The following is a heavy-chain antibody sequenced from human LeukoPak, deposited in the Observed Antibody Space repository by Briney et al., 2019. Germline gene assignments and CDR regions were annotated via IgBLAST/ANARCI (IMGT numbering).Heavy chain of an antibody. Sequence: SETLSLTCTVSGGSISSSSYYWGWIRQPPGKGLEWIGSIYYSGSTYYNPSLKSRVTISVDTSKNQFSLKLSSVTAADTAVYYCARDVRTGSHYYYYYMDVWGKGTTVTISS. J-gene: IGHJ6*03. CDR2: IYYSGST. CDR3: ARDVRTGSHYYYYYMDV. V-gene: IGHV4-39*07. CDR1: GGSISSSSYY. D-gene: IGHD4-17*01.